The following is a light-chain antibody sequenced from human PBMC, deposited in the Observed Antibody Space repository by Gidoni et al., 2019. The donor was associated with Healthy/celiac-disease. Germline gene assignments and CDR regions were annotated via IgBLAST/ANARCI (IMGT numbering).Light chain of an antibody. J-gene: IGKJ1*01. CDR1: QSVSSSY. CDR2: GAS. CDR3: EQYGSSPRT. Sequence: ESVLTQSPGTLSLSPGERATLPRRASQSVSSSYLAWYQQKPGQAPRLLIYGASSRATGIPDRFSGSGCGTDFTLTISRLEPEDFAVYYCEQYGSSPRTFGQGTKVEIK. V-gene: IGKV3-20*01.